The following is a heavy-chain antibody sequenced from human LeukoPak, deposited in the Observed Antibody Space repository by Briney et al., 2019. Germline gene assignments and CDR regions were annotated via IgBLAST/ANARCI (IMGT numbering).Heavy chain of an antibody. J-gene: IGHJ4*02. CDR2: ISGSGGST. V-gene: IGHV3-23*01. CDR3: AKTVWPLYYFDY. Sequence: GGSLRLSCAASGFTFSSSAMSWVRQAPGKGLEWVSAISGSGGSTYFADSVKGRFTISRDNSKNTLYLQMNSLRAEDTAVYYCAKTVWPLYYFDYWGQGTLVTVSS. D-gene: IGHD4-17*01. CDR1: GFTFSSSA.